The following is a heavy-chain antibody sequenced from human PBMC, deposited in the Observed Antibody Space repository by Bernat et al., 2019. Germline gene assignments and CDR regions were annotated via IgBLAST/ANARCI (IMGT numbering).Heavy chain of an antibody. Sequence: QVQLVESGGGVVQPGRSLRLSCAASGFTFSSYAMHWVRQAPGKGLEWVAVISYDGSNKYYADSVKGRFTISRDNSKNTLYLQMNSLRAEDTAVYYCARDLGGGDSGYDILDYWGRGTLVTVSS. J-gene: IGHJ4*02. CDR1: GFTFSSYA. D-gene: IGHD5-12*01. CDR2: ISYDGSNK. V-gene: IGHV3-30-3*01. CDR3: ARDLGGGDSGYDILDY.